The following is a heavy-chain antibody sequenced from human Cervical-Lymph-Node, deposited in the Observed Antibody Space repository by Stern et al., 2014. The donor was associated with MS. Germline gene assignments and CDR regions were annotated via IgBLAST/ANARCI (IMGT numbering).Heavy chain of an antibody. Sequence: QLVQSGGGVVQPGRSLRLSCAASGFSFSDYGIHWVRQAPGKALEWVAVISYDGTHKYYTDSVKGRGTISRDNSKNTVYLEMNRLRSDDTAVYYCAKDLGGNAFDYWGQGTLVIVSS. CDR3: AKDLGGNAFDY. J-gene: IGHJ4*02. V-gene: IGHV3-30*18. CDR2: ISYDGTHK. CDR1: GFSFSDYG. D-gene: IGHD4-23*01.